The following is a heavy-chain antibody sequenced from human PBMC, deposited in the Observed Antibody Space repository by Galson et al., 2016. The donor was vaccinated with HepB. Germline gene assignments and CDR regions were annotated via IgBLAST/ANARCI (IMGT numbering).Heavy chain of an antibody. CDR2: IKSKGSGGTA. J-gene: IGHJ4*02. D-gene: IGHD2-2*01. CDR1: GLTLSTFTDAW. CDR3: TTVMPTQAFDY. Sequence: SLRLSCAASGLTLSTFTDAWMSWVRQAPGKGLEWVARIKSKGSGGTADYAAPVRGRFTISRDDSKNTLYLQMNSLKSEDTAVYYCTTVMPTQAFDYWGQGILVTVSS. V-gene: IGHV3-15*01.